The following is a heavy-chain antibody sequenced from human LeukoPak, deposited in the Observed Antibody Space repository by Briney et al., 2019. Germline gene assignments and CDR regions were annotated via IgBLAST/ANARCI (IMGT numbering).Heavy chain of an antibody. J-gene: IGHJ5*02. CDR3: ARQVPSANGWFDP. Sequence: GGSLRLSCAASGFTLSDYYLGWIRQAPGKGLEWVSYIVTSSSTMKYADSVKGRFTLFRDNAKNSLYLQMSSLRAEDTAVYYCARQVPSANGWFDPWGQGTLVTVSS. D-gene: IGHD2-2*01. CDR2: IVTSSSTM. CDR1: GFTLSDYY. V-gene: IGHV3-11*01.